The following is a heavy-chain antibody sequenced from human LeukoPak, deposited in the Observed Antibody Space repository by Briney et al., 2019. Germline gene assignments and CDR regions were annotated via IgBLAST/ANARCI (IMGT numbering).Heavy chain of an antibody. CDR1: GFTFSSYS. CDR2: ISGNTTIT. CDR3: ARDAGNSGYGCDL. Sequence: GGSLRLSCAASGFTFSSYSMNWVRQAPGKGLEWVSYISGNTTITNYADSVKGRFTISRDNARNSLYLQMNNLRGEDTAIYYCARDAGNSGYGCDLWGQGTLVTVSS. V-gene: IGHV3-48*01. J-gene: IGHJ5*02. D-gene: IGHD5-12*01.